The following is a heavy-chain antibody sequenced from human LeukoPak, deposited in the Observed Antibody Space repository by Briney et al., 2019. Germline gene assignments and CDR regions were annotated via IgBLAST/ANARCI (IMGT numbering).Heavy chain of an antibody. D-gene: IGHD2-2*01. CDR3: ARAGQLLRGNWFDP. CDR1: GGTFSSYA. CDR2: IIPIFGTA. Sequence: SVKVSCKASGGTFSSYAVSWVRQAPGQGLEWMGGIIPIFGTANYAQKFQGRVTITADESTSTAYMELSSLRSEDTAVYYCARAGQLLRGNWFDPWGQGTLVTVSS. V-gene: IGHV1-69*01. J-gene: IGHJ5*02.